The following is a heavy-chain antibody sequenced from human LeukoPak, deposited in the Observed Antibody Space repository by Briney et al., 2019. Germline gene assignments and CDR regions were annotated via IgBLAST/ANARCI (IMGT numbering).Heavy chain of an antibody. CDR1: GFTFDDYA. Sequence: GRSLILSCAASGFTFDDYAMHWVRQAPGKGLEWVSGISWNSGSIGYADSVKGRFTISRDNAKNSLYLQMNSLRAEDTALYYCAKDYARGGVYDILTGDIDYWGQGTLVTVSS. J-gene: IGHJ4*02. V-gene: IGHV3-9*01. CDR2: ISWNSGSI. D-gene: IGHD3-9*01. CDR3: AKDYARGGVYDILTGDIDY.